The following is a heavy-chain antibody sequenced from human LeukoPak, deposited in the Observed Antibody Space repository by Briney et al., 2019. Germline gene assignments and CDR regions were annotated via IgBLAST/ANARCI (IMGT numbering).Heavy chain of an antibody. Sequence: GGSLRLSCAASGFTFSAYAMHWVRQAPGKGLEYVSSITSDGGITYYANSVKGRFTISRDNSGNTLYLQMGSLRAEDMAVYYCARDLTGTGDYWGQGTLVTVSS. D-gene: IGHD1-20*01. J-gene: IGHJ4*02. V-gene: IGHV3-64*01. CDR1: GFTFSAYA. CDR3: ARDLTGTGDY. CDR2: ITSDGGIT.